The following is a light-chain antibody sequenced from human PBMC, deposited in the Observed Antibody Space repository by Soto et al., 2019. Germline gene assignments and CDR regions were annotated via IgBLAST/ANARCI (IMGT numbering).Light chain of an antibody. V-gene: IGLV2-11*01. CDR3: CSYAGSYTLL. CDR2: DVT. Sequence: QSALAQPRSVSGSPGQSVTLSCTGTSSDVGGYDFVSWYQQYPGKAPKLIIFDVTERTSGVPDRFSGSKSGNSASLTISGLQAEDEADYYCCSYAGSYTLLFGGGTKLTVL. J-gene: IGLJ2*01. CDR1: SSDVGGYDF.